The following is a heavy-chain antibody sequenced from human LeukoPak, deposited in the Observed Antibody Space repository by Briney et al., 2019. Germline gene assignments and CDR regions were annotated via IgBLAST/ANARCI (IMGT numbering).Heavy chain of an antibody. Sequence: GRSLRLSCAAPGFTFSQYPMHWVRQAPGRGLEWVAVISYDGTNNYRADSVKGRFTISRDNANNTLYLQMNSLRPEDTAVYFCASLMVRGIRDFDHWGQGTLVTVFS. CDR2: ISYDGTNN. CDR1: GFTFSQYP. D-gene: IGHD3-10*01. CDR3: ASLMVRGIRDFDH. J-gene: IGHJ4*02. V-gene: IGHV3-30*04.